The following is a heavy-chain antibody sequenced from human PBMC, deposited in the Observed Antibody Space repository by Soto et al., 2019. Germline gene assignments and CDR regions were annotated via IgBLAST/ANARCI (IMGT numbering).Heavy chain of an antibody. Sequence: PGGSLRLSCAASGFTFTNAWMTWVRQAPGKGLEWIGRIKSKTDGATTDYAGPVKGRFTISRDDSKKTLFVQMNGLKTEDTAVYYCAKRYYFDGSGPYGMDVWGQGTTVTVSS. CDR1: GFTFTNAW. J-gene: IGHJ6*02. CDR2: IKSKTDGATT. D-gene: IGHD3-22*01. CDR3: AKRYYFDGSGPYGMDV. V-gene: IGHV3-15*05.